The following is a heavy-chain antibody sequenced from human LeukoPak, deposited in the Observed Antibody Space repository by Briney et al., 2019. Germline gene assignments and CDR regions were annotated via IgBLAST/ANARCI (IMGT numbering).Heavy chain of an antibody. Sequence: GGSLRLSCAASGFTFSGYAMSWVRQAPGKGLEWVSSITSSGAATYYADSVKGRFTISRDNSDNTLYLQMNSLRAEDTAVYYCAKDRPNYYGSNGHYYKLNGDCWGQGTLVTVSS. CDR3: AKDRPNYYGSNGHYYKLNGDC. J-gene: IGHJ4*02. V-gene: IGHV3-23*01. CDR1: GFTFSGYA. D-gene: IGHD3-22*01. CDR2: ITSSGAAT.